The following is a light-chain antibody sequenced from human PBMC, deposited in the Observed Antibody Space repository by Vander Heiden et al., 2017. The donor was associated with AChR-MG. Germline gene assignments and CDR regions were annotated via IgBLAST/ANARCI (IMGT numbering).Light chain of an antibody. CDR1: QSVSSAF. J-gene: IGKJ2*01. CDR3: QQRA. CDR2: GAS. V-gene: IGKV3-20*01. Sequence: EIVVTQSPGTLSLSPGERATLSCRANQSVSSAFVAWYQQKPGQAPRLLIYGASSRATGIPDRFSGSGSGADVTLTISRLEPQDFGVYYCQQRAFGQGTKLEIK.